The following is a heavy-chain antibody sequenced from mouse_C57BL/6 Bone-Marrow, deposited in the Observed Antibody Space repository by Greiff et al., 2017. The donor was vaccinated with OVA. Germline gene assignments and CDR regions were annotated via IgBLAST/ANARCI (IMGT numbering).Heavy chain of an antibody. CDR2: IDPSDSYT. CDR1: GYTFTSYW. D-gene: IGHD2-5*01. Sequence: QVQLQQPGAELMMPGASVKLSCKASGYTFTSYWMHWVKQRPGQGLEWIGEIDPSDSYTNYNQKFKGKSTLTVDKSSSTAYMQLSSLTSEDSAVYYCARRAYYSNYFDYWGQGTTLTVSS. V-gene: IGHV1-69*01. J-gene: IGHJ2*01. CDR3: ARRAYYSNYFDY.